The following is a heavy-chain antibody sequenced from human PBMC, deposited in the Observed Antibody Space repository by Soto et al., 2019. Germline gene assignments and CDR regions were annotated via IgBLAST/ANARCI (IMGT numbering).Heavy chain of an antibody. CDR1: GLRFSRDW. D-gene: IGHD2-15*01. Sequence: EVPLVESGGGLVQPGGSLRLSCAASGLRFSRDWMHWVRQAPGKGLEWVSRVKSDGSSTSYADSVKGRFTISRDNAKNTLFLQMDSLRAEDTAVYYCARALGYSESIYWGQGTLVTVSS. V-gene: IGHV3-74*01. J-gene: IGHJ4*02. CDR2: VKSDGSST. CDR3: ARALGYSESIY.